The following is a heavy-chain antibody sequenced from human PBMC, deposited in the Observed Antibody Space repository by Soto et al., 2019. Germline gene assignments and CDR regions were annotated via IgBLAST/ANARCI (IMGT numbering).Heavy chain of an antibody. V-gene: IGHV1-3*01. CDR3: ARVGVGTAMVYYFDY. D-gene: IGHD5-18*01. CDR2: INAGNGNT. J-gene: IGHJ4*02. CDR1: GYTFTSYA. Sequence: QVQLVQSGAEVKKPGASVKVSCKASGYTFTSYAMHWVRQAPGQRLEWMGWINAGNGNTKYSQKFQGRVTITRDTSASTAYMELSSLRSEDTAVYSCARVGVGTAMVYYFDYWGQGTLVTVSS.